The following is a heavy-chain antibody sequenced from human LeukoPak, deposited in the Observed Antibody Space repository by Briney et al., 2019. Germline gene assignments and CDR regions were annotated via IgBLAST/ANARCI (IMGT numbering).Heavy chain of an antibody. J-gene: IGHJ4*02. CDR1: GYTFTSYY. CDR3: ARDCRGSGIDYYDSSGYSMDY. D-gene: IGHD3-22*01. V-gene: IGHV1-46*01. CDR2: INPSGCST. Sequence: ASVKVSCKASGYTFTSYYMHWVRHMHWVRQAPGQGLEWMGIINPSGCSTSYAQKFQGRVTMTRDMSTSTVYMELSSLRSEDTAVYYCARDCRGSGIDYYDSSGYSMDYWGQGTLVTVSS.